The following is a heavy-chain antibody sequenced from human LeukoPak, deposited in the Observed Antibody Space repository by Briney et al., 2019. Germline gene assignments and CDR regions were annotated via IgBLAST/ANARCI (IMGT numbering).Heavy chain of an antibody. J-gene: IGHJ4*02. V-gene: IGHV4-39*01. D-gene: IGHD3-3*01. Sequence: SETLSLTCTVSGESISSNNYYWGWIRQPPGKGLEWIGSIYYGGYTYYNPSLKSRVTISVDTSKNQFSLKLSSVTAADTAMYYCQSRYLEWLLDYWGQGTLVTVSS. CDR3: QSRYLEWLLDY. CDR1: GESISSNNYY. CDR2: IYYGGYT.